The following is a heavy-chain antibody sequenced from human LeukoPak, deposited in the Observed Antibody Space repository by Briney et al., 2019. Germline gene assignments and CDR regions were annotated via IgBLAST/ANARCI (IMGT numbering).Heavy chain of an antibody. CDR2: IWYDGSHK. J-gene: IGHJ4*02. CDR3: TRVATAGTWTDY. V-gene: IGHV3-33*07. Sequence: PGGSLRLSCAASGFTFSSYGMYWVRQAPGKGLDWVAIIWYDGSHKSYANSVKGRFTISRDNSKNTVYLQMNSLRAEDTAIYFCTRVATAGTWTDYWGQGTLVTVSS. CDR1: GFTFSSYG. D-gene: IGHD6-25*01.